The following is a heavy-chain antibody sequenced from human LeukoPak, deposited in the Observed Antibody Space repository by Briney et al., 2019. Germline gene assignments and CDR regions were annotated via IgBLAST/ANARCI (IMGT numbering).Heavy chain of an antibody. CDR1: GFTFSSYG. V-gene: IGHV3-30*02. Sequence: GGSLRLSCAASGFTFSSYGMHWVRQAPGKGLEWVAFIRYDGSNKYYADSVKGRFTISRDNSKNTLYLQMNSLRAEDTAVYYCAKDAVAYYDSPNWFDPWGQGTLVTVSS. CDR2: IRYDGSNK. CDR3: AKDAVAYYDSPNWFDP. D-gene: IGHD3-22*01. J-gene: IGHJ5*02.